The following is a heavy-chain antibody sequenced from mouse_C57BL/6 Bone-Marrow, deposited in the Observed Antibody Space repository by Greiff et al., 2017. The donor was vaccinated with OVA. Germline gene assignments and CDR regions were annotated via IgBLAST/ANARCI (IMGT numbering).Heavy chain of an antibody. V-gene: IGHV6-6*01. CDR1: GFTFSDAW. Sequence: EVKLMESGGGLVQPGGSMKLSCAASGFTFSDAWMDWVRQSPEKGLEWVAEIRNKANNHATYYAESVKGRFTISRDDSKSSVYLQMNSLRAEDTGIYYCNYYGSSYVYFDVWGTGTTVTVSS. D-gene: IGHD1-1*01. CDR2: IRNKANNHAT. CDR3: NYYGSSYVYFDV. J-gene: IGHJ1*03.